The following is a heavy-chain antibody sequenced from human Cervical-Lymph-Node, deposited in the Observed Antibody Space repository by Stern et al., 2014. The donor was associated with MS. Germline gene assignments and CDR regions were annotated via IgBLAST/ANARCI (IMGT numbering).Heavy chain of an antibody. CDR2: IIPIFGTT. Sequence: VQLEESGAEVKKPGSSVRVSCKASGDMFSNSAFSWVRQAPGQGLEWIGGIIPIFGTTTYAQTFQDRVTITADDSTSTAYMELTSLRSDDTAVYYCARDSEILFAMDVWGQGTSVTVSS. CDR1: GDMFSNSA. D-gene: IGHD1-14*01. CDR3: ARDSEILFAMDV. V-gene: IGHV1-69*01. J-gene: IGHJ6*02.